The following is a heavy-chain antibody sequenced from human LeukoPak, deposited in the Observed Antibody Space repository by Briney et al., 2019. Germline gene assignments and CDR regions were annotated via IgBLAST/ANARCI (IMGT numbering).Heavy chain of an antibody. Sequence: SVKVSCKASGGTFSSYAISWVRQAPGQGLEWTGGIIPIFGTANYAQKFQGRVTITADESTSTAYMELSSLRSEDTAVYYCASSDPLYSSSWYFRTAAFDYWGQGTLVTVSS. V-gene: IGHV1-69*13. CDR1: GGTFSSYA. D-gene: IGHD6-13*01. CDR2: IIPIFGTA. CDR3: ASSDPLYSSSWYFRTAAFDY. J-gene: IGHJ4*02.